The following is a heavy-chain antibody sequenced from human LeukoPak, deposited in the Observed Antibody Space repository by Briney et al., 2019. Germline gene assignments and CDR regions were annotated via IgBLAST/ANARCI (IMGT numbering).Heavy chain of an antibody. CDR1: GYTFTSYD. CDR3: AAGGAAEGDAFDI. Sequence: ASVKVSCKASGYTFTSYDINWVRQATGQGLEWMGWMNPNSGNTGYAQKFQGRVTMTRNTSISTAYMELRSLRSDDTAVYYCAAGGAAEGDAFDIWGQGTMVTVSS. V-gene: IGHV1-8*01. CDR2: MNPNSGNT. D-gene: IGHD1-26*01. J-gene: IGHJ3*02.